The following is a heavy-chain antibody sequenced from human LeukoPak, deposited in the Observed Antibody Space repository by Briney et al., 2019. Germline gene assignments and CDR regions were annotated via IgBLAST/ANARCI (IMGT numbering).Heavy chain of an antibody. Sequence: SETLSLTCTVSGGSISSSSYYWGWIRQPPGKGLEWIGSIYYSGSTYYNPSLKSRVTISVDTSKNQFSLKLSSVTAADTAVYYCARGRWLQSRDYWGQGTLVTVSS. D-gene: IGHD5-24*01. CDR2: IYYSGST. CDR3: ARGRWLQSRDY. CDR1: GGSISSSSYY. J-gene: IGHJ4*02. V-gene: IGHV4-39*07.